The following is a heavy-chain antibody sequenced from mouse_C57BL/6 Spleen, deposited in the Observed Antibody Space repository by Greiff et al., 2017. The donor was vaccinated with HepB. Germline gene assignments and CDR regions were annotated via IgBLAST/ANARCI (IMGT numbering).Heavy chain of an antibody. D-gene: IGHD1-1*01. Sequence: QVQLQQPGAELVKPGASVKLSCKASGYTFTSYWMQWVKQRPGQGLEWIGEIDPSDSYTNYNQKFKGKATLTVDTSSSTAYMQLSSLTSEDSAVYYCARLLGYYGLDYWGQRTTLTVSS. CDR1: GYTFTSYW. J-gene: IGHJ2*01. CDR2: IDPSDSYT. CDR3: ARLLGYYGLDY. V-gene: IGHV1-50*01.